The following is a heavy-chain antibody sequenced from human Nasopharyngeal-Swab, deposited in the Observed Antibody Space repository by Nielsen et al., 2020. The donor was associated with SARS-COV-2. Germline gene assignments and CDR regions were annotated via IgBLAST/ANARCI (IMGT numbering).Heavy chain of an antibody. Sequence: GSLKISCAASGFTFDDYGMSWVRQAPRKGLEWASGINWNGGSTGYADSVKGRFTISRDNAKNSLYLQMNSLRAEDTALYHCARAYSGSYGYNYYGMDVWGQGTTVTVSS. CDR2: INWNGGST. CDR1: GFTFDDYG. J-gene: IGHJ6*02. D-gene: IGHD1-26*01. V-gene: IGHV3-20*01. CDR3: ARAYSGSYGYNYYGMDV.